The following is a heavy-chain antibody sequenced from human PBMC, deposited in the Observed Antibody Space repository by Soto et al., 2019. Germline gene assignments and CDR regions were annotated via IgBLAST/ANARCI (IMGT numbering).Heavy chain of an antibody. CDR2: IKSKTDGGTT. CDR3: TTDVPYDHCSGGSCYLVYYGMDV. V-gene: IGHV3-15*07. CDR1: GFTFSNAW. Sequence: GGSLRLSCAASGFTFSNAWMNWVRQAPWKGLEWVGRIKSKTDGGTTDYAAPVKGRFTISRDDSKNTLYLQMNSLKTEDTAVYYCTTDVPYDHCSGGSCYLVYYGMDVWGQGTTVTVSS. J-gene: IGHJ6*02. D-gene: IGHD2-15*01.